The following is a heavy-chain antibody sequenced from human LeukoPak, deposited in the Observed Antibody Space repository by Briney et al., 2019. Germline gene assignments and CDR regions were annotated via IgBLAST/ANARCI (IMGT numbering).Heavy chain of an antibody. CDR3: AREYESSGWYSKGSFDY. V-gene: IGHV4-4*02. CDR1: SDSISSNNW. CDR2: IYHSGIT. J-gene: IGHJ4*02. D-gene: IGHD6-19*01. Sequence: SGTLSLTCAVSSDSISSNNWWNWVRQPPGQGLERIGEIYHSGITEYNPSLRSRVTISVDKSKNQFSLKLNSVTAADTAVYYCAREYESSGWYSKGSFDYWGQGILVTVSS.